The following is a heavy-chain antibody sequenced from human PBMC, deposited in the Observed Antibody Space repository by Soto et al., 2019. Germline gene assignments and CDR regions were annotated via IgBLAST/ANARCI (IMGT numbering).Heavy chain of an antibody. CDR2: ISGSGGST. V-gene: IGHV3-23*01. J-gene: IGHJ6*02. CDR1: GFTFSSYA. Sequence: GGSRRLSCAASGFTFSSYAMSWVRQAPGKGLEWVSAISGSGGSTYYADSVKGRFTISRDNSKNTLYLQMNSLRAEDTAVYYCAKESLRTVAGGGMDVWGQGTTVTVSS. CDR3: AKESLRTVAGGGMDV. D-gene: IGHD6-19*01.